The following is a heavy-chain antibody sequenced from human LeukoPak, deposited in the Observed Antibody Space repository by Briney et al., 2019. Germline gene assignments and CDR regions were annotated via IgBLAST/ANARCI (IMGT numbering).Heavy chain of an antibody. CDR3: ARTGYCSGGSCYSGGFDY. CDR2: IYHSGST. CDR1: GGSISSYY. V-gene: IGHV4-59*12. D-gene: IGHD2-15*01. J-gene: IGHJ4*02. Sequence: KSSETLSLTCTVSGGSISSYYWSWIRQPPGKGLEWIGEIYHSGSTNYNPSLKSRVTISVDKSKNQFSLKLSSVTAADTAVYYCARTGYCSGGSCYSGGFDYWGQGTLVTVSS.